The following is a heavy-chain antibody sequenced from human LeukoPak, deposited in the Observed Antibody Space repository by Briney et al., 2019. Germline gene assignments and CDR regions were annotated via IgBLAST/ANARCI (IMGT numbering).Heavy chain of an antibody. D-gene: IGHD3-22*01. CDR1: GFTFSSYS. V-gene: IGHV3-23*01. Sequence: GGSLRLSCAASGFTFSSYSMNWVRQAPGKGLEWVSAISDNSGRTYYADSVKGRFTISRDNSENTLFVQMNSLRAEDTAVYYCAREYDSSWPSWGQGTLVAVSS. CDR3: AREYDSSWPS. J-gene: IGHJ5*02. CDR2: ISDNSGRT.